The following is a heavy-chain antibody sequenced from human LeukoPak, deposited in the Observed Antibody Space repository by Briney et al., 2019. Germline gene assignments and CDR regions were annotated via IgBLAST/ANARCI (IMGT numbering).Heavy chain of an antibody. Sequence: GASVKVSCKASGYTFTGYYMHWVRQAPGQGLEWMGRIIPILGIANYAQKFQGRVTITADKSTSTAYMELSSLRSEDTAVYYCARVGPIAAAGTGWFDPWGQGTLVTVSS. CDR1: GYTFTGYY. V-gene: IGHV1-69*04. CDR3: ARVGPIAAAGTGWFDP. D-gene: IGHD6-13*01. J-gene: IGHJ5*02. CDR2: IIPILGIA.